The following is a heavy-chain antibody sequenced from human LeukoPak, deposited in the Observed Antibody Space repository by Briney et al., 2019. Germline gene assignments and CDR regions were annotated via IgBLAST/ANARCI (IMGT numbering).Heavy chain of an antibody. CDR1: GFTFGDYA. J-gene: IGHJ4*02. V-gene: IGHV3-49*04. CDR3: TRDQTPYY. Sequence: GGSLRLSCTASGFTFGDYAMTWVRQAPGKGLEWVGFIRSKIYGGTPEYAASVKGGFTISRDNSKGIAYLQMNSLKTEDTAVYYCTRDQTPYYWGQGTLVTVSS. CDR2: IRSKIYGGTP.